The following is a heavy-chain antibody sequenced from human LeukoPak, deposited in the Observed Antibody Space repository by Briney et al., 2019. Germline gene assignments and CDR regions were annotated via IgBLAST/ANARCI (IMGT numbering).Heavy chain of an antibody. CDR2: ISSSSTI. V-gene: IGHV3-48*01. CDR3: ARARGSYFDI. D-gene: IGHD1-26*01. Sequence: GGSLRLSCAASGFTFSSYSMNWVRQAPGKGLEWVSYISSSSTIYYADSVKGRFTISRDNAKNSLYLQMNSLRAEDTAVYYCARARGSYFDIWGQGTMVTVSS. CDR1: GFTFSSYS. J-gene: IGHJ3*02.